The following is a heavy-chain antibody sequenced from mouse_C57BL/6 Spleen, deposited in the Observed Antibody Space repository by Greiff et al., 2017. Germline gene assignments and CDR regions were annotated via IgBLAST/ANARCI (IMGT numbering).Heavy chain of an antibody. CDR3: ARVTTVVADFDY. V-gene: IGHV1-26*01. CDR2: INPNNGGT. D-gene: IGHD1-1*01. Sequence: VHLQQSGPELVKPGASVKISCKASGYTFTDYYMNWVKQSHGKSLEWIGDINPNNGGTSYNQKFKGKATLTVDKSSSTAYMELRSLTSEDSAVYYCARVTTVVADFDYWGKGTTLTVSS. CDR1: GYTFTDYY. J-gene: IGHJ2*01.